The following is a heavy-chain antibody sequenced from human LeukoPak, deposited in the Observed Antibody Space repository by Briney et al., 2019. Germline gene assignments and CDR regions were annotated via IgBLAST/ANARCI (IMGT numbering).Heavy chain of an antibody. CDR2: ISSSGSTI. V-gene: IGHV3-11*04. Sequence: GGSLRLSCAASGFSISDHYMDWVRQAPGKGLEWVSHISSSGSTIDYADSVKGRFIISRDNAKNSLYLQMNSLRAEDTGVYYCAGTYSSGWDYFDFWGQGTLVTVSS. J-gene: IGHJ4*02. CDR1: GFSISDHY. CDR3: AGTYSSGWDYFDF. D-gene: IGHD6-19*01.